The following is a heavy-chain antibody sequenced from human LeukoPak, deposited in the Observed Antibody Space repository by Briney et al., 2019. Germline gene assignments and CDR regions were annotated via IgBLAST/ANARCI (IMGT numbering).Heavy chain of an antibody. CDR1: GGSISSYY. CDR2: IYTSGST. V-gene: IGHV4-4*07. CDR3: ARHGERNSWYSGSLLPFQH. Sequence: PSETLSLTCTVSGGSISSYYWSWIRQPAGKGLEWIGRIYTSGSTNYNPSLKSRVTISVDTSKNQFSLKLSSVTAADTAVYYCARHGERNSWYSGSLLPFQHWGQGTLVTVSS. D-gene: IGHD1-26*01. J-gene: IGHJ1*01.